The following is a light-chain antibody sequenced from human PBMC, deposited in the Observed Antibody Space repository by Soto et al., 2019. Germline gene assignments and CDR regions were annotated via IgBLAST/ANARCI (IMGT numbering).Light chain of an antibody. CDR3: QQYGNSPRYS. Sequence: EIVLTQSPGTLSLSPGESVTRSCRASQSVSSIYLAWYQQKPGQAPRLVIYATSSRATGIPDRFSGSGSGTDFTLTISRLEPEDFAVYYCQQYGNSPRYSFGQGTRLEIK. CDR1: QSVSSIY. CDR2: ATS. J-gene: IGKJ2*03. V-gene: IGKV3-20*01.